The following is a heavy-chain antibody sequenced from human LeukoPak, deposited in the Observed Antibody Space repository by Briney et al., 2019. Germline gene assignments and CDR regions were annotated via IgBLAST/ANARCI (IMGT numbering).Heavy chain of an antibody. V-gene: IGHV4-38-2*02. CDR1: GYSVSSGYY. Sequence: PSETLSLTCTVSGYSVSSGYYWGWIRQPPGKGLEWIGNIYHSGSTNYNPSLKSRVTISVDTSKNQFSLKLSSVTAADTAVYYCARRSYNSPFRYWGQGTLVTVSS. CDR3: ARRSYNSPFRY. D-gene: IGHD5-24*01. J-gene: IGHJ4*02. CDR2: IYHSGST.